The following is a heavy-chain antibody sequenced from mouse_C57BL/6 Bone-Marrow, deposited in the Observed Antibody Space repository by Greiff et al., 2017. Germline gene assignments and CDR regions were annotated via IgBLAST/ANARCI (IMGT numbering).Heavy chain of an antibody. CDR3: ARWGLLHFDY. CDR1: GYTFTDYY. D-gene: IGHD2-3*01. Sequence: EVQLQQSGPELVKPGASVKISCKASGYTFTDYYMNWVKQSHGKSLEWIGDINPNNGGTSYNQKFKGKATLTVDKSSSTAYMELRSLTSEDSAVYYCARWGLLHFDYWGQGTTLTVSS. CDR2: INPNNGGT. V-gene: IGHV1-26*01. J-gene: IGHJ2*01.